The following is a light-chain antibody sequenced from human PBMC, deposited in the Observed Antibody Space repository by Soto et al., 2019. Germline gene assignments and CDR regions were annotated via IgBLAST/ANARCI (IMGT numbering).Light chain of an antibody. CDR1: QSISSW. V-gene: IGKV1-5*01. CDR2: DAS. J-gene: IGKJ1*01. CDR3: LQDYNYPWT. Sequence: DIQMTQSPSTLSASVGDTVTVTCRASQSISSWLAWYQQKPGKAPKLLIYDASSLQSGVPSRFSGSGSGTDCTLTISSLQPEDVATYYCLQDYNYPWTFGQGTKVDIK.